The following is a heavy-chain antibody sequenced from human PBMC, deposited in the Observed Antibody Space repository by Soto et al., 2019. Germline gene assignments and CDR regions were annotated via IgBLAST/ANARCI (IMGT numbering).Heavy chain of an antibody. D-gene: IGHD5-12*01. CDR3: AGGYSGYVRRFDY. CDR1: GFTFSSYA. V-gene: IGHV3-23*01. J-gene: IGHJ4*02. CDR2: ISGSGGST. Sequence: QPGGSLRLSCAASGFTFSSYAMSWVRQAPGKGLEWVSAISGSGGSTYYADSVKGRFTISRDNSKNTLYLQMNSLRAEDTAVYYCAGGYSGYVRRFDYWGQGTLVTVSS.